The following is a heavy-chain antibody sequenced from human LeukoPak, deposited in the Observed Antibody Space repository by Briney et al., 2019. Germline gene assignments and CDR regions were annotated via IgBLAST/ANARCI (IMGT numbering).Heavy chain of an antibody. CDR2: ISYDGSNK. CDR3: AHRGGSGWPYYFDY. V-gene: IGHV3-30*03. J-gene: IGHJ4*02. D-gene: IGHD6-19*01. CDR1: GFTFSSYG. Sequence: GGSLRLSCTASGFTFSSYGMHWVRQAPGKGLEWVAVISYDGSNKYYADSVKGRFTISRDNSKNTLYLQMNSLRAEDTAVYYCAHRGGSGWPYYFDYWGQGTLVTVSS.